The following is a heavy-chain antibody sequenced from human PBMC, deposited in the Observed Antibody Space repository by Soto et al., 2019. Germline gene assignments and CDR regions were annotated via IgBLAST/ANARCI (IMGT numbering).Heavy chain of an antibody. Sequence: TLSLTCTVSGGSISSGDYYWIWIRQPPGKGLEWIGYIYYSGSTYYNPSLKSRVTISVDTSKNQFSLKLSSVTAADTAVYYCARGMRIFGVVTRNWFDPWGQGTLVTVSS. D-gene: IGHD3-3*01. CDR2: IYYSGST. J-gene: IGHJ5*02. CDR3: ARGMRIFGVVTRNWFDP. V-gene: IGHV4-30-4*01. CDR1: GGSISSGDYY.